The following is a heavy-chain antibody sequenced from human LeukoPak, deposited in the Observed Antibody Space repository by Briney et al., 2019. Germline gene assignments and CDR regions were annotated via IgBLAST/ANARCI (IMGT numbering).Heavy chain of an antibody. D-gene: IGHD5-24*01. J-gene: IGHJ4*02. CDR1: GGSISSYY. V-gene: IGHV4-59*01. CDR3: ARAHGPAEMAFDY. CDR2: IYYSGST. Sequence: SETLSLTCTVSGGSISSYYWSWIRQPPGKGLEWIGYIYYSGSTNYNPSLKSRVTISVDTSKNQFSLKLSSVTAADTAVYYCARAHGPAEMAFDYWGQGTLVTVSS.